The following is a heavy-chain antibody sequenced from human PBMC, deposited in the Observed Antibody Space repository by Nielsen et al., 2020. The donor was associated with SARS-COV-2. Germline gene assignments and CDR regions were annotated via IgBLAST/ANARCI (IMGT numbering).Heavy chain of an antibody. CDR3: ARRGFLSP. Sequence: ASVKVSCKASGYTFTGYYMHWVRQAPGQGLEWMGRINPNSGNTGYAQKFQGRVTMTRNTSISTAYMELSSLRSEDTAVYYCARRGFLSPWGQGTLVTVSS. CDR1: GYTFTGYY. CDR2: INPNSGNT. J-gene: IGHJ5*02. V-gene: IGHV1-8*02. D-gene: IGHD3-16*02.